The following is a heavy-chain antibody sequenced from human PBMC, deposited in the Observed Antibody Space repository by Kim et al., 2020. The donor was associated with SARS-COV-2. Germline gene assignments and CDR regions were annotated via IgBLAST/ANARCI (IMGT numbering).Heavy chain of an antibody. J-gene: IGHJ3*02. V-gene: IGHV3-7*01. CDR1: EFTLSRHW. CDR2: INEVGSER. CDR3: ARGTLRAHRSASDI. Sequence: GGSLRLSCAASEFTLSRHWMSWVRLTPQKGLEWVANINEVGSERSYVDSVKGRFTISRDNAKNSLYLQMNSLTVEDTALYFCARGTLRAHRSASDIWGQGTMVTVSS.